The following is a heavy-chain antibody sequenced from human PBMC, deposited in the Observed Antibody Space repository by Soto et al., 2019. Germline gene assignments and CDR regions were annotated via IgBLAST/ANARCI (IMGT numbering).Heavy chain of an antibody. V-gene: IGHV6-1*01. CDR1: GDSVSSNSAA. D-gene: IGHD2-8*01. Sequence: SQTLSLTCAISGDSVSSNSAAWNWIRQSPSRGLEWLGRTYYRSKWYNDYAVSVKSRITINPDTSKNQSSLQLNSVTPEDTAVYYCARGISFSNGVCYNGRWFASWAQGTLVT. CDR2: TYYRSKWYN. CDR3: ARGISFSNGVCYNGRWFAS. J-gene: IGHJ5*01.